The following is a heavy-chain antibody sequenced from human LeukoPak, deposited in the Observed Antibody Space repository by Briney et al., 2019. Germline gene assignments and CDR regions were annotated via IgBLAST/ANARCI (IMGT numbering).Heavy chain of an antibody. D-gene: IGHD2-15*01. J-gene: IGHJ4*02. Sequence: GGSLRLSCAASGFTFSNYWMTWVRQAPGKGLEWVANIKEEGSERYYVDSVKGRFTISRDNAKNSLYLQMNSLRAEETAVYYCARSTWRYSLDFWGQGTLVSVSS. CDR3: ARSTWRYSLDF. V-gene: IGHV3-7*01. CDR2: IKEEGSER. CDR1: GFTFSNYW.